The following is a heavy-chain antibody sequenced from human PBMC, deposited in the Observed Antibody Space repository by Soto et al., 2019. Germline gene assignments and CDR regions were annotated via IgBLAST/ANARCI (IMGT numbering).Heavy chain of an antibody. V-gene: IGHV3-23*01. J-gene: IGHJ4*02. CDR1: GFTFRNNV. Sequence: GGSLRLSCAASGFTFRNNVLSWVRQAPGKGLDWVSGITGSGRDTYYADSVKGRFTISRDNSKNRVFLQMNSLRAEDTARYYCAKNGLANSPSAIDSWGPGTLVTVSS. D-gene: IGHD2-8*01. CDR3: AKNGLANSPSAIDS. CDR2: ITGSGRDT.